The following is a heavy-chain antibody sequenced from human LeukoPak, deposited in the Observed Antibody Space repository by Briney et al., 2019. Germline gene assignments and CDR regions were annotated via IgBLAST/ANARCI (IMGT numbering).Heavy chain of an antibody. J-gene: IGHJ6*02. CDR3: ARALTVTTFYYYYGMDV. CDR2: IYTSGGT. V-gene: IGHV4-4*07. D-gene: IGHD4-17*01. CDR1: GGSISSYY. Sequence: ETLSLTCTVSGGSISSYYWSWIRQPAGKGLEWIGRIYTSGGTNYNPSLKSRAAMSVDTSKNQFSLKLSSVTAADTAVYYCARALTVTTFYYYYGMDVWGQGTTVTVSS.